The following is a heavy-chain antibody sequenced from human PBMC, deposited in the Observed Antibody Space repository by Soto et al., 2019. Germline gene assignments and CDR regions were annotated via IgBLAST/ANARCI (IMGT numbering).Heavy chain of an antibody. CDR3: ARGAMANYYNDY. Sequence: EVQLVESGGGLVQSGGSLRLSCAASGFTFSSYWMHWVRQAPGKGLVWVSRIKGDGISTNYADSVKGRFTISRDNAKDTVFLQMTGLSADDTAVYYCARGAMANYYNDYWGQGTLVTVSS. D-gene: IGHD3-10*01. J-gene: IGHJ4*02. CDR1: GFTFSSYW. CDR2: IKGDGIST. V-gene: IGHV3-74*01.